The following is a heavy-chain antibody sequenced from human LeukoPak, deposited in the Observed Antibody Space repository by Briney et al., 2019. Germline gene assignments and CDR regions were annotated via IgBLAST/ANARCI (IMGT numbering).Heavy chain of an antibody. CDR1: GGSISSSSYY. V-gene: IGHV4-39*07. Sequence: SETLSLTCTVSGGSISSSSYYWGWIRQPPGKGLEWIGSIYYSGSTYYNPSLKSRVTISVDTSKNQFSLKLSSVTAADTAVYYCARGQHPYSNYYYYYYMDVWGKGTTVTVSS. CDR2: IYYSGST. D-gene: IGHD4-11*01. CDR3: ARGQHPYSNYYYYYYMDV. J-gene: IGHJ6*03.